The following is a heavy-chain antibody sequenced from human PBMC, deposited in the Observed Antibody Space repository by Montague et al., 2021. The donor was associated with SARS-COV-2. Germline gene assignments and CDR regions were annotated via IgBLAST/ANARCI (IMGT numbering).Heavy chain of an antibody. CDR1: GFTFSNYA. CDR3: ASSYIPNKYYEVY. V-gene: IGHV3-23*01. D-gene: IGHD2/OR15-2a*01. J-gene: IGHJ4*02. Sequence: SLRLSCAASGFTFSNYAMTWVRQAPGKGLEWVSVINRSGSTTYYTDSVKGRFTISRDNSKNTLYLQMNSLRAEDTAVYYCASSYIPNKYYEVYWGQGTLVTVSS. CDR2: INRSGSTT.